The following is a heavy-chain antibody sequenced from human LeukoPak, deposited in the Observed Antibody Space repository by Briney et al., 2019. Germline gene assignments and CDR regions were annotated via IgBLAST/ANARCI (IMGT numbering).Heavy chain of an antibody. V-gene: IGHV4-34*01. CDR2: INHSGST. CDR1: GGSFSGYY. D-gene: IGHD7-27*01. CDR3: ARPQVRGLGDAFDI. Sequence: SETLSLTCAVYGGSFSGYYWSWIRQPPGKGLEWIGEINHSGSTNYNPSLKSRVTISVDTSKNQFSLKLSSVTAADTAVYYCARPQVRGLGDAFDIWGQGTMVTVSS. J-gene: IGHJ3*02.